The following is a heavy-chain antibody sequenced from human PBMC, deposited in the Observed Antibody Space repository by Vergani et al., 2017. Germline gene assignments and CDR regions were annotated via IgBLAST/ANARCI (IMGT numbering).Heavy chain of an antibody. D-gene: IGHD6-19*01. V-gene: IGHV1-2*02. CDR3: ARGSSGWYAVAFDI. CDR1: GYTFTGYY. Sequence: QVQLVQSGSELKKPGASVKVSCKASGYTFTGYYMHWVRQAPGQGLEWMGWINPNSGGTNYAQKFQGRVTISVDTSKNQFSLKLSSVTAADTAVYYCARGSSGWYAVAFDIWGQGTMVTVSS. CDR2: INPNSGGT. J-gene: IGHJ3*02.